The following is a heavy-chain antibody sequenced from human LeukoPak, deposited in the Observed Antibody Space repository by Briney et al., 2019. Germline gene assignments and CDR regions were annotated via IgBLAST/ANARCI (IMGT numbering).Heavy chain of an antibody. CDR1: GYTFAGYY. J-gene: IGHJ4*02. CDR3: ARGFPPRRSYDSSGYYSYNFDY. CDR2: ISAYNGHT. Sequence: ASVKVSCKASGYTFAGYYLHWVRQAPGQGLEWMGWISAYNGHTKYAQRLQGRVTMTTDTSTSTAYMELRSLRSDDTAVYYCARGFPPRRSYDSSGYYSYNFDYWGQGTLVTVSS. D-gene: IGHD3-22*01. V-gene: IGHV1-18*04.